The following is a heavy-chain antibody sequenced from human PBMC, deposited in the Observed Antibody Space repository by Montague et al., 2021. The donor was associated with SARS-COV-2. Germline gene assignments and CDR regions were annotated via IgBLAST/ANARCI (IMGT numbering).Heavy chain of an antibody. V-gene: IGHV4-39*01. CDR2: IYFLGXT. J-gene: IGHJ5*02. Sequence: SETLSLTCTVSGDSVSNDRYYWGWIRQSPGKGLEWIGTIYFLGXTXYXXXXKXRVTMSVDTSKNQLSLRLTSVTASDTAIYYCARSAMIRGVFTSWFDPWGRGTLVTVPS. CDR3: ARSAMIRGVFTSWFDP. CDR1: GDSVSNDRYY. D-gene: IGHD3-10*01.